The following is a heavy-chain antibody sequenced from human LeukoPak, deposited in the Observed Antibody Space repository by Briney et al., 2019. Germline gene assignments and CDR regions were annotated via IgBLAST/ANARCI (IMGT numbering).Heavy chain of an antibody. CDR3: AREYDSRARFDS. Sequence: PGGSLRLSCAGSGDSFISHTMIWVRQAPGKGLAWISYIGYSGSPIYYADSVKGRFGIFRDDAKTSLYLHMNSLRAEDTAFYYCAREYDSRARFDSWGQGIPVTVSS. CDR2: IGYSGSPI. D-gene: IGHD4-11*01. CDR1: GDSFISHT. J-gene: IGHJ4*02. V-gene: IGHV3-48*01.